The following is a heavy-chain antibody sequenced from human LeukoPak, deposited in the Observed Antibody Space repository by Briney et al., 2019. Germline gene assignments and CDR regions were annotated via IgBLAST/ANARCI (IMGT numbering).Heavy chain of an antibody. CDR1: GGSISSYY. CDR2: IYTSGST. J-gene: IGHJ5*02. D-gene: IGHD2-15*01. CDR3: ARRYCSGGSCYSDGDWFDP. V-gene: IGHV4-4*09. Sequence: PSETLSLTCTVSGGSISSYYWSWIRQPPGKGLEWIGYIYTSGSTNYNPSLKSRVTISVDTSKNQFSLKLSSVTAADTAVYYCARRYCSGGSCYSDGDWFDPWGQGTLVTASS.